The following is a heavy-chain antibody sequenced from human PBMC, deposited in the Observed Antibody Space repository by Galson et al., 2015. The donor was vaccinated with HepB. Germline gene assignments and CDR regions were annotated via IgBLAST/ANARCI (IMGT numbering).Heavy chain of an antibody. V-gene: IGHV3-23*01. CDR2: ISGSGGST. CDR1: GFTFSSYA. D-gene: IGHD6-6*01. Sequence: SLRLSCAASGFTFSSYAMSWDRQAPGKGLEWVSAISGSGGSTYYADSVKGRFTISRDNSKNTLYLQMNSLRAEDTAVYYCAKAMGHSGIAARGVGGRFDYWGQGTLVTVSS. J-gene: IGHJ4*02. CDR3: AKAMGHSGIAARGVGGRFDY.